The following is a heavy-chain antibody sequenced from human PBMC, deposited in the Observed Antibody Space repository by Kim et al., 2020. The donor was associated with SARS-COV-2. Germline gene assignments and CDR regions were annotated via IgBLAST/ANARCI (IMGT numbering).Heavy chain of an antibody. Sequence: GGSLRLSCAASGFTFSSYAMSWVRQAPGKGLEWVSAISGSGGSTYYADSVKGRFTISRDNSKNTLYLQMNSLRAEDTAVYYCARGGGSSWYGSFDYWGQGTLVTVSS. J-gene: IGHJ4*02. CDR1: GFTFSSYA. CDR3: ARGGGSSWYGSFDY. CDR2: ISGSGGST. V-gene: IGHV3-23*01. D-gene: IGHD6-13*01.